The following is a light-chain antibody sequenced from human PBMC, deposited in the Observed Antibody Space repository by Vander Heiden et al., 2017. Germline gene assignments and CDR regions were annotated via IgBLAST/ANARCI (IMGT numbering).Light chain of an antibody. V-gene: IGKV1-33*01. J-gene: IGKJ3*01. CDR2: AAS. Sequence: PSSLAASVGDTVTITCQASQDISNYLHWYQHKPGKAPKLLIYAASNLQTGVPSRFSGSGSGTDFTFTIRSLQPEAIATYYCQQSDNLLFTFGRGTKVDIK. CDR1: QDISNY. CDR3: QQSDNLLFT.